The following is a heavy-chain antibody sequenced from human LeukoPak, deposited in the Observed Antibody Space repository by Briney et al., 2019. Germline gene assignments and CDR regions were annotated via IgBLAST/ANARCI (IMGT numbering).Heavy chain of an antibody. CDR2: IYHSGST. Sequence: PSETLSLTCTVSGGSISSGGYYWSWIRQPPGKGLEWIGYIYHSGSTYYNPSLKSRVTISVDTSKNQFSLKLSSVTAADTAVYYCARDGSSSRGIVVVSNGGFDIWGQGTMVTVSS. CDR1: GGSISSGGYY. J-gene: IGHJ3*02. V-gene: IGHV4-30-2*01. CDR3: ARDGSSSRGIVVVSNGGFDI. D-gene: IGHD2-21*01.